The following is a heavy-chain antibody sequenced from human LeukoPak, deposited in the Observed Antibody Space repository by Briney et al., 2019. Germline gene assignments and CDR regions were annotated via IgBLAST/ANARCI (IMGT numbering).Heavy chain of an antibody. CDR2: INPSGGST. V-gene: IGHV1-46*01. D-gene: IGHD5-18*01. J-gene: IGHJ4*02. Sequence: ASVKVSCKAPGYTFTSYYMHWVRQAPGQGLEWMGIINPSGGSTSYAQKFQGRVTMTRDTSTSTVYMELSSLRSEDTAVYYCARRGKGPGGYGPYYFDYWGQGTLVTVSS. CDR3: ARRGKGPGGYGPYYFDY. CDR1: GYTFTSYY.